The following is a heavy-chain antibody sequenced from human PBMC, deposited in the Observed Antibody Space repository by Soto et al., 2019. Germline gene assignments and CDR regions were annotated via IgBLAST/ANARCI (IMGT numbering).Heavy chain of an antibody. J-gene: IGHJ5*02. V-gene: IGHV3-33*01. CDR1: GFTFSSYG. CDR2: IWYDGSNK. D-gene: IGHD6-13*01. Sequence: QVQLVESGGGVVQPGRSLRLSCAASGFTFSSYGMHWVRQAPGKGLEWVAVIWYDGSNKYYADSVKGRFTISRDNSKNTLYLQMNSLRAEDTAVYYCARERQQLVLYNWFDPWGQGTLVTVSS. CDR3: ARERQQLVLYNWFDP.